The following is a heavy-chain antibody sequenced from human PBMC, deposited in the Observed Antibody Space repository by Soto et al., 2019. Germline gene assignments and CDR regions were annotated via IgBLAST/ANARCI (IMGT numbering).Heavy chain of an antibody. CDR2: IYYSGST. Sequence: SETLSVTCTVSGGSISSYYWSWIRQPPGKGLEWIGYIYYSGSTNYNPSLKSRVTISVDTSKNQFSLKLSSVTAADTAVYYCALQKYCGGDCPIDYWGQGTLVTVSS. J-gene: IGHJ4*02. CDR3: ALQKYCGGDCPIDY. D-gene: IGHD2-21*02. V-gene: IGHV4-59*01. CDR1: GGSISSYY.